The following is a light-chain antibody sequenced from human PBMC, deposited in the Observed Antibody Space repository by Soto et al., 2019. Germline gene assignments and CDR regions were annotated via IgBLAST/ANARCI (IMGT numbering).Light chain of an antibody. CDR2: AAS. J-gene: IGKJ1*01. CDR1: QGISNY. V-gene: IGKV1-27*01. Sequence: DIQMTQSPSSLSASVGDRVIITCRASQGISNYLAWYQQKPGKVPKLLIYAASTLQSEVPSRFSGSGSGTDFTLTISSLQAEDVATYYCQKYNSAPPTFGQGTKVEIK. CDR3: QKYNSAPPT.